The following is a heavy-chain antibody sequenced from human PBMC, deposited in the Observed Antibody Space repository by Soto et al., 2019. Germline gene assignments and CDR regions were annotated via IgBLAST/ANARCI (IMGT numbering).Heavy chain of an antibody. J-gene: IGHJ4*02. D-gene: IGHD6-19*01. CDR2: FDPEDGET. Sequence: ASVKVSCKVSGYTLTELSMHWVRQAPGKGLEWMGGFDPEDGETIYAQKFQGRVTMTEDTSTDTAYMELSSLRSEDTAVYYCATFNLAGLDFDYWGQGTLVTSPQ. V-gene: IGHV1-24*01. CDR3: ATFNLAGLDFDY. CDR1: GYTLTELS.